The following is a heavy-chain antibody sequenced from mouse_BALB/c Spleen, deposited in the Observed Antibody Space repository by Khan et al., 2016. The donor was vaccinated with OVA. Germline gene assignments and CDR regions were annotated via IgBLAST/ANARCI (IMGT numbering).Heavy chain of an antibody. CDR3: ARHNYGPFAY. CDR1: GFTFSTYA. V-gene: IGHV5-9-3*01. Sequence: EVELVESGGGLVKPGGPLKLSCTTSGFTFSTYAMSWVRQTPEKRLEWVATISSGVDYTYYPDSVKGRFTISRDNAKSTLYLQMSSLRSEDTAMYFCARHNYGPFAYWGQGTLVTVSA. J-gene: IGHJ3*01. D-gene: IGHD1-1*01. CDR2: ISSGVDYT.